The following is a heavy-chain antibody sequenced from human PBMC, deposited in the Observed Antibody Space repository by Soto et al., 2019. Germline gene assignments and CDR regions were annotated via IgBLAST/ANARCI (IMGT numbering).Heavy chain of an antibody. CDR2: IYYSGST. CDR1: GGSISSYY. J-gene: IGHJ6*02. D-gene: IGHD6-13*01. V-gene: IGHV4-59*01. CDR3: ARVRYSSSWYDYYYGMDV. Sequence: SETLSLTCTVSGGSISSYYWSWIRQPPGKGLEWIGYIYYSGSTNYNPSPKSRVTISVDTSKNQFSLKLSSVTAADTAVYYCARVRYSSSWYDYYYGMDVWGQGTPVTVSS.